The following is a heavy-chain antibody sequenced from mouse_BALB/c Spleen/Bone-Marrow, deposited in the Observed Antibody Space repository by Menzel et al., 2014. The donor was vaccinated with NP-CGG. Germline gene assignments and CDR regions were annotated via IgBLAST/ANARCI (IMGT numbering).Heavy chain of an antibody. D-gene: IGHD1-1*01. CDR1: GYSFTGYF. CDR3: ARSGYYGSSYFDY. CDR2: INPYNGAT. J-gene: IGHJ2*01. V-gene: IGHV1-20*02. Sequence: VQLQQSGPELVKPGASVKISCKASGYSFTGYFMNWVMQSHGKSLEWIGRINPYNGATFYNQKFKGKATLTVDKSSSTAHMELRSLASEDAAVYYCARSGYYGSSYFDYWGQGTTLTVSS.